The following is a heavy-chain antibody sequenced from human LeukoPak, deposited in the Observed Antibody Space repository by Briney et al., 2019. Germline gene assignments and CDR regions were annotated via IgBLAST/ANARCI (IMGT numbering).Heavy chain of an antibody. V-gene: IGHV4-61*08. CDR1: GGSISSGDYS. D-gene: IGHD1-1*01. CDR3: AIINTVWNAFDI. J-gene: IGHJ3*02. Sequence: SQTLSLTCGVSGGSISSGDYSWNWIRQPPGKGLECIGYIYYSGSTNYNPSLKSRVTMSVDTSKNQFSLMLSSVTAADTAVYYCAIINTVWNAFDIWGQGTVVAVSS. CDR2: IYYSGST.